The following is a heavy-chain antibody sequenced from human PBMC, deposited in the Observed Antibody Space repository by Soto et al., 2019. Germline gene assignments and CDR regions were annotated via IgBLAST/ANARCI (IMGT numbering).Heavy chain of an antibody. CDR2: IYHSGNT. V-gene: IGHV4-31*03. J-gene: IGHJ4*02. D-gene: IGHD2-2*02. CDR1: GGSITTGGSY. CDR3: ARARFQVLYGKPYFDS. Sequence: TLSLTCTVSGGSITTGGSYWSWIRQHPGKGLEWIGNIYHSGNTYYNPSLKSRLTISVDTSKNHFSLMVDSVTAADTAVYYCARARFQVLYGKPYFDSWGQGTLVTVSS.